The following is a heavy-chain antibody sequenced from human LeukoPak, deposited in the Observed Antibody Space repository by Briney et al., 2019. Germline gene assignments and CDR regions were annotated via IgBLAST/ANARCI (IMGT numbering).Heavy chain of an antibody. D-gene: IGHD1-26*01. CDR3: AKTRDTGSYSPFDY. V-gene: IGHV3-23*01. J-gene: IGHJ4*02. Sequence: GGSLRLSCEASGFTFRSYAMTWVRQAPGKGLEWVSSISGSGGGTYYADSVKGRFTISRDNSKSTLYLQMNSLRAEDTAVYYCAKTRDTGSYSPFDYWGPGALVTVSS. CDR1: GFTFRSYA. CDR2: ISGSGGGT.